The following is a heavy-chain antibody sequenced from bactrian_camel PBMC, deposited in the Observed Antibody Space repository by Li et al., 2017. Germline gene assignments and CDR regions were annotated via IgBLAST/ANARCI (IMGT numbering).Heavy chain of an antibody. D-gene: IGHD6*01. CDR3: AADDFNLQLARRYKY. V-gene: IGHV3S67*01. CDR1: GYTYSSYC. Sequence: DVQLVESGGGSVEPGGSLRLSCKASGYTYSSYCMGWFRQAPGKEREGAAAIDSDGSTSYADSVKGRFTISKDNAKNTMYLQVNSLKVEDTAMYFCAADDFNLQLARRYKYWGQGTQVTVS. CDR2: IDSDGST. J-gene: IGHJ4*01.